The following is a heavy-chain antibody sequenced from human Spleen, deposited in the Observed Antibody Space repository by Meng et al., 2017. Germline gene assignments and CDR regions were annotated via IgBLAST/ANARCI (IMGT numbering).Heavy chain of an antibody. J-gene: IGHJ5*01. V-gene: IGHV1-69*02. CDR2: IVPVLNIV. CDR1: GVTVISPT. Sequence: QVQLVQSGAEGKKPGSSGKVSCKASGVTVISPTFTWVRQAPGQGLEWMGRIVPVLNIVNYAQNFQGRVTIIADKATNTASMELTSLTFEDTAVYYCARGRDWFSSWGQGTLVTVSS. CDR3: ARGRDWFSS.